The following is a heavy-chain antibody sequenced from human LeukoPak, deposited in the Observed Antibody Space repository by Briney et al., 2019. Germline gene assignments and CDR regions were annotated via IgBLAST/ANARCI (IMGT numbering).Heavy chain of an antibody. D-gene: IGHD3-10*01. V-gene: IGHV3-9*01. Sequence: GASLRISCAAAGFIINDSAMHWVRQAPGKGLEWVADIRQNSIIIHYADSVKCRFTISRDTVKNSLHLQMNSLRPEDTAFYYCAMATRGVTSLTRLDHWGRGHLVTVSS. J-gene: IGHJ4*02. CDR1: GFIINDSA. CDR2: IRQNSIII. CDR3: AMATRGVTSLTRLDH.